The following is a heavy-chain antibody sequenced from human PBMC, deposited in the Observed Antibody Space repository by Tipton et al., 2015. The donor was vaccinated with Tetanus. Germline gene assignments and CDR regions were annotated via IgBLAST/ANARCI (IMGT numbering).Heavy chain of an antibody. Sequence: SLRLSCAASGFTFSKYGMHWVRQAPGKGLEWVSGILGSGASTHYADSVKGRFTVSRDNSKNTLYLEMTSLRAEDTAVYHCAKVRGTMRYSFDSWGQGTLVTVSS. V-gene: IGHV3-23*01. CDR1: GFTFSKYG. D-gene: IGHD1-26*01. J-gene: IGHJ5*01. CDR2: ILGSGAST. CDR3: AKVRGTMRYSFDS.